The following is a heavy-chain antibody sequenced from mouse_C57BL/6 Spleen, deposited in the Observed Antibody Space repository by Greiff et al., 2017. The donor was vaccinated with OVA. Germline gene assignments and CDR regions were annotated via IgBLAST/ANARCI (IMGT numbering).Heavy chain of an antibody. CDR1: GYAFSSSW. CDR3: ARPVAEGFDY. CDR2: IYPGDGDT. D-gene: IGHD1-1*01. V-gene: IGHV1-82*01. Sequence: QVQLQQSGPELVKPGASVKISCKASGYAFSSSWMNWVKQRPGKGLEWIGRIYPGDGDTNYNGKFKGKATLTADKSSSTAYMQLSSLTSEDSAVYFCARPVAEGFDYWGQGPTLTVSS. J-gene: IGHJ2*01.